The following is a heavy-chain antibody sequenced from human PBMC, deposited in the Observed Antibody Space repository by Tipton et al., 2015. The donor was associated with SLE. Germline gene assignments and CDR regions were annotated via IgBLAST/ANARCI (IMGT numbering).Heavy chain of an antibody. CDR2: IYYSGST. J-gene: IGHJ4*02. Sequence: TLSLTCTVSGGSISGYYWSWVRQPAGKGLEWIGYIYYSGSTYYNPSLKSRVTISVDTSKNQFSLKLSSVTAADTAVYYCARDERVRGVLGYWGQGTLVTVSS. CDR3: ARDERVRGVLGY. V-gene: IGHV4-59*06. CDR1: GGSISGYY. D-gene: IGHD3-10*01.